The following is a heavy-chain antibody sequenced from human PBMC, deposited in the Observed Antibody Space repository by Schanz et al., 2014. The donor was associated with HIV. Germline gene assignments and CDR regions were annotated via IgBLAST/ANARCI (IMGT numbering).Heavy chain of an antibody. CDR1: GGTFMTYA. CDR2: IIPMFRPA. J-gene: IGHJ6*02. V-gene: IGHV1-69*01. Sequence: QVQLVQSGAEVKKPGSSVKVSCKASGGTFMTYAISWVRQAPGQGLEWMGGIIPMFRPANYAQRFQGRVTISADESMTTAYMELSSLRSDDTAVYYCAKMEMAIVRWYYGMDAWGQGTTVTVSS. CDR3: AKMEMAIVRWYYGMDA. D-gene: IGHD3-16*02.